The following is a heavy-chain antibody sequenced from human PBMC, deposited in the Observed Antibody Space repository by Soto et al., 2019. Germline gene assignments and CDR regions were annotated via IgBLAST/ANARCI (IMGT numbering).Heavy chain of an antibody. V-gene: IGHV3-30*18. CDR2: MSYDGSKI. CDR3: AKDRDPYYYYYLMDV. CDR1: GFAFDTYG. J-gene: IGHJ6*02. Sequence: GGSLRLSCEASGFAFDTYGMHWIRQGAGQGLEWVATMSYDGSKIYYRDSVRGRFSISRDDSKRTLYLQMNSLRAEDTAVYYCAKDRDPYYYYYLMDVWGQGTTVTVSS.